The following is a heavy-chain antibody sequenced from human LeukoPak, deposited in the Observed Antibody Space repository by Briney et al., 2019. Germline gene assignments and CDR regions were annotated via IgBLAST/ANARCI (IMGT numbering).Heavy chain of an antibody. D-gene: IGHD6-19*01. J-gene: IGHJ4*02. CDR3: AKDDHGGSGWRDYFDQ. CDR1: GFTFSSYD. V-gene: IGHV3-23*01. CDR2: IGGGGTP. Sequence: GGSLRLSCAASGFTFSSYDMSWVRQAPGRGLEWVSAIGGGGTPYYADSVKGRFTISRDNSKNTLYLEMNSLRAEDTAVYYCAKDDHGGSGWRDYFDQWGQGTLVTVSS.